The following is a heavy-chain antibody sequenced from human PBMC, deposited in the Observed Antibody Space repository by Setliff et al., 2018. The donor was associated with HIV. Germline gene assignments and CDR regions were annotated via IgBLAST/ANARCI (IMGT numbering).Heavy chain of an antibody. CDR1: GYTFTNYA. V-gene: IGHV1-3*01. D-gene: IGHD4-4*01. CDR2: INAGNGDT. CDR3: ARDSGDDYSDYYYYGMDV. Sequence: ASVKVSCKASGYTFTNYAMHWVRQAPGQRLEWMGWINAGNGDTKYSQKFQGRVTFTWDISASTAYMELSSLRSEDTALYYCARDSGDDYSDYYYYGMDVWGQGTTVTVSS. J-gene: IGHJ6*02.